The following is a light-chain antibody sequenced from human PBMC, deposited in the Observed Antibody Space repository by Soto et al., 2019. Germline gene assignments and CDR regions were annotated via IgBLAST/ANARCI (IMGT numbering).Light chain of an antibody. CDR1: QSVSSSY. Sequence: EIVLTQSPGTLSLSPGERATLSCRASQSVSSSYLAWYQQKPGQAPRLLIYGASSRATGIPDRFSGSGSGTDFTLTISSLQFEDFAVYYCQQYNNWPPITFGQGTRLEIK. CDR2: GAS. V-gene: IGKV3-20*01. J-gene: IGKJ5*01. CDR3: QQYNNWPPIT.